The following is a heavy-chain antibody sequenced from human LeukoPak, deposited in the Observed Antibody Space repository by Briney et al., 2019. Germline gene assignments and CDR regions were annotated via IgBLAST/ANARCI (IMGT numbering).Heavy chain of an antibody. CDR2: IKQDASDK. CDR3: ARHSNKYDYDSSGHYRSFDY. Sequence: GGSLRLSCAASGFTFSSHWMSWVRQAPGKGLEWVANIKQDASDKYYVDSVKGRFTISRDNAKNSLYLRMNSLRAEDAAVYFCARHSNKYDYDSSGHYRSFDYWGQGTLVTVSS. V-gene: IGHV3-7*01. CDR1: GFTFSSHW. D-gene: IGHD3-22*01. J-gene: IGHJ4*02.